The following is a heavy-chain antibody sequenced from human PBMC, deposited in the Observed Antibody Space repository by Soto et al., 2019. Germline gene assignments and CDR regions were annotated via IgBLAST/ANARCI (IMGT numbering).Heavy chain of an antibody. J-gene: IGHJ4*02. V-gene: IGHV1-2*04. CDR2: INPDTGGT. CDR1: GYTFTAYY. CDR3: ARAVSRDGSSWYRGAYDS. Sequence: QVRLLQSGAEVKKSGASVKVSCKASGYTFTAYYIHWVRQAPGQGLEWMGWINPDTGGTDYAQKFEDWVTMTRATSITTAYLKLTSLEVNDTAVYYCARAVSRDGSSWYRGAYDSWGQGTLVTVSS. D-gene: IGHD6-13*01.